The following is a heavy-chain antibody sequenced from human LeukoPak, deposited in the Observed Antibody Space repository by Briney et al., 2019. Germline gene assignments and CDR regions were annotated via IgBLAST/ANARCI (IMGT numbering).Heavy chain of an antibody. Sequence: GGSLRHSCAASGFTVSSNYMTWVRQAPGKGLEWVSSISSSGSYKYYADSVKGRFTISRDNAKNSLYLQMNSLRAEDTAVYYCARTEDGSSWNFDYWGQGTLVSVSS. CDR2: ISSSGSYK. J-gene: IGHJ4*02. CDR1: GFTVSSNY. V-gene: IGHV3-21*01. CDR3: ARTEDGSSWNFDY. D-gene: IGHD6-13*01.